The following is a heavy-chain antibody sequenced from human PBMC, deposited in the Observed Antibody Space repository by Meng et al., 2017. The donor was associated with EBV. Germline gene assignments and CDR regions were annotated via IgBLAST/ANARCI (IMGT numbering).Heavy chain of an antibody. D-gene: IGHD3-10*01. CDR3: ASESGRGYTPDY. V-gene: IGHV1-69*01. J-gene: IGHJ4*02. CDR2: FLPRLGAP. Sequence: GRWGGRWTKPGSSVKVSCKTSGGPFRYYAISWVRQAPGQGLEWLGGFLPRLGAPNYAQKFHGRVKITADESTSTHYMDLSSLRSEDTAIYYCASESGRGYTPDYWGQGTLVTVSS. CDR1: GGPFRYYA.